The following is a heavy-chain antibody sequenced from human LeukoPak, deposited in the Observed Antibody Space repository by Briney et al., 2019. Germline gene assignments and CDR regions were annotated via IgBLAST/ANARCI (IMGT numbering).Heavy chain of an antibody. D-gene: IGHD3-9*01. CDR3: ARQNGILTGYYLAWGWFDP. CDR2: INHSGST. J-gene: IGHJ5*02. V-gene: IGHV4-34*01. CDR1: GGSFSGYY. Sequence: PSETLSLTCAVYGGSFSGYYWSWIRQPPGKGLEWIGEINHSGSTNYNPSLKSRVTISVDTSKNQFSLKLSSVTAADTAVYYCARQNGILTGYYLAWGWFDPWGQGTLVTVSS.